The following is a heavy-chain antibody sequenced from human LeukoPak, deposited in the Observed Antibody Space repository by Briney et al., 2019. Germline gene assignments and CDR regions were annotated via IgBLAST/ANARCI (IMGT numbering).Heavy chain of an antibody. V-gene: IGHV3-53*01. J-gene: IGHJ3*02. CDR1: GFTVSSNY. Sequence: PGGSLRLSCAASGFTVSSNYMSWVRQALGKGLEWVSVIYSGGSTYYADSVKGRFTISRDNSKNTLYLQMNSLRAEDTAVYYCASPSHDAFDIWGQGTMVTASS. CDR3: ASPSHDAFDI. CDR2: IYSGGST.